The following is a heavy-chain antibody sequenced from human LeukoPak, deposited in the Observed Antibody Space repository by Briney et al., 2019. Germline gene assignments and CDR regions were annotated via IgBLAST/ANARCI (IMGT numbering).Heavy chain of an antibody. V-gene: IGHV3-53*01. Sequence: GGSLRLSCAASRFTVSSNYMSWVRQAPGKGLEWVSVIYSGGSTYYADSVKGRFTTSRDNSKNTLYLQMNSLRAEDTAVYYCARGRRMVRGVKGSVLDYYYYYMDVWGKGTTVAISS. CDR1: RFTVSSNY. D-gene: IGHD3-10*01. CDR2: IYSGGST. CDR3: ARGRRMVRGVKGSVLDYYYYYMDV. J-gene: IGHJ6*03.